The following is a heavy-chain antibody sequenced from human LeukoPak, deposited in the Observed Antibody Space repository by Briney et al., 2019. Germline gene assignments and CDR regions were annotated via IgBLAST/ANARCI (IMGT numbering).Heavy chain of an antibody. J-gene: IGHJ6*03. CDR3: ARGYGDYPYYYYMGV. CDR2: INTDGSYT. CDR1: GFTFSNYW. Sequence: GGSLRLSCAASGFTFSNYWMHWVRQAPGKGLVWVSRINTDGSYTSYADSVKGRFTISRDNAKNTQFLQMNSLRAEDTAVYYCARGYGDYPYYYYMGVWGKGTTVTVSS. D-gene: IGHD4-17*01. V-gene: IGHV3-74*01.